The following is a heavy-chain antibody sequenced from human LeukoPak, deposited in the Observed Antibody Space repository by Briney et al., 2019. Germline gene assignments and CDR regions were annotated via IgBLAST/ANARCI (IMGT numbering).Heavy chain of an antibody. Sequence: GGSLRLPCAASGFTFSDYYMSWIRQAPGKGLEWVSYISSSGSTIYYADSVKGRFTISRDNAKNSLYLQMNSLRAEDTAVYYCARDRSGSDSYYYYGMDVWGQGTTVTVSS. CDR3: ARDRSGSDSYYYYGMDV. CDR2: ISSSGSTI. J-gene: IGHJ6*02. CDR1: GFTFSDYY. D-gene: IGHD1-26*01. V-gene: IGHV3-11*01.